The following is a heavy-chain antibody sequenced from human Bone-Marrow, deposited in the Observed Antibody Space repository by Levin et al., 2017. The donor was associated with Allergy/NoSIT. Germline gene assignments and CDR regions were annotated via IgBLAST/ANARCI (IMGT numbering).Heavy chain of an antibody. Sequence: GESLKISCAASGFTFSSYAMHWVRQAPGKGLEWVAVISYDGSNKYYADSVKGRFTISRDNSKNTLYLQMNSLRAEDTAVYYCARISGSYLFLFDYWGQGTLVTVSS. V-gene: IGHV3-30-3*01. J-gene: IGHJ4*02. D-gene: IGHD1-26*01. CDR3: ARISGSYLFLFDY. CDR1: GFTFSSYA. CDR2: ISYDGSNK.